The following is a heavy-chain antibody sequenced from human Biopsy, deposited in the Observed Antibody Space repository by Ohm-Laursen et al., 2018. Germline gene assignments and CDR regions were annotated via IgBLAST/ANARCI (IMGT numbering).Heavy chain of an antibody. J-gene: IGHJ5*02. CDR3: ARDYDTSGYYYVS. CDR1: GGAISNNNYY. CDR2: IFYRGGT. D-gene: IGHD3-22*01. V-gene: IGHV4-39*01. Sequence: SQTLSLTCPVSGGAISNNNYYWGWIRQPPGKGLEWIGSIFYRGGTHYKPSLKSRVNMSVDTSKNQFSLRLNLVTAADTAVYYCARDYDTSGYYYVSWGQGTLVTVSS.